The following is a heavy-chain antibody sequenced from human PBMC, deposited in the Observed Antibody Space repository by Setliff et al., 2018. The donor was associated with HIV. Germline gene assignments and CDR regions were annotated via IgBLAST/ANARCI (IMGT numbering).Heavy chain of an antibody. D-gene: IGHD3-22*01. CDR1: GYTFTRHY. CDR3: ARYDSSGYYPSNYYYGMDV. V-gene: IGHV1-2*02. J-gene: IGHJ6*02. Sequence: VKVSCKASGYTFTRHYLHWVRLAPGQGLEWMGWINPNSGDTNYAQKFQGRVTMTRDTSINAAYMELRSLRSDDTAVYYCARYDSSGYYPSNYYYGMDVWGQGTTVTVSS. CDR2: INPNSGDT.